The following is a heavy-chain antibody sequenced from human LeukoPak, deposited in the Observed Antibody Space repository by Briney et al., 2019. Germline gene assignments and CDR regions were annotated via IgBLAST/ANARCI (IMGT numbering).Heavy chain of an antibody. CDR2: IYHSGST. D-gene: IGHD3-22*01. V-gene: IGHV4-38-2*02. Sequence: SETLSLTCTVSGYSINSGYYWGWIRQPPGKGLEWIGSIYHSGSTYYNPSLKSRVTISVDTSKNQFSLKLRSVTAADTAVYYCARDGTWEYDSSGYYYLPYFDYWGQGTLVTVSS. J-gene: IGHJ4*02. CDR3: ARDGTWEYDSSGYYYLPYFDY. CDR1: GYSINSGYY.